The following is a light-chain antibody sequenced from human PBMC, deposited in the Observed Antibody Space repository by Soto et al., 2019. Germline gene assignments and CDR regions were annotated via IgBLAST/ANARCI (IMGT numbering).Light chain of an antibody. J-gene: IGKJ1*01. CDR3: QHYGSSLTWT. Sequence: DIQMTQSPSSLSASVGDRVTITCQASQDINNYLNCYQQKSGKAPKLLIYDASDLETGVPSRFSGSGSGTDFTFTISSLQPEDIAVYHCQHYGSSLTWTFGQGTKVDIK. CDR1: QDINNY. CDR2: DAS. V-gene: IGKV1-33*01.